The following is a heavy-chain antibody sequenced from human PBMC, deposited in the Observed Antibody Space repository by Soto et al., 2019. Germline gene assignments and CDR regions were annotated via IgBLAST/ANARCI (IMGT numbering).Heavy chain of an antibody. D-gene: IGHD4-17*01. J-gene: IGHJ6*02. CDR2: IYYSGST. Sequence: QVQLQESGPGLVKPSQTLSLTCTVSGGSISSGGYYWSWIRQHPGKGLEWIGYIYYSGSTYYKPFLKSRVTRSVATSKNHVSLKLSSVTAADTAVYYCARDPRDYGGNPYGMDVWGQGTTVTVSS. V-gene: IGHV4-31*03. CDR3: ARDPRDYGGNPYGMDV. CDR1: GGSISSGGYY.